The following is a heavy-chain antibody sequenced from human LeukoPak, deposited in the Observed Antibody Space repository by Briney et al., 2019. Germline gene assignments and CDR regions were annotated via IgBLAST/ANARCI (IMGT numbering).Heavy chain of an antibody. J-gene: IGHJ5*02. CDR2: INHSGST. V-gene: IGHV4-34*01. CDR3: ARVMPRFDP. Sequence: SETPSLTCAVYGGSFSGYYWSWIRQPPGKGLEWIGEINHSGSTNYNPSLKSRVTISVDTSKNQFSLKLSSVTAADTAVYYCARVMPRFDPWGQGTLVTVSS. CDR1: GGSFSGYY. D-gene: IGHD2-2*01.